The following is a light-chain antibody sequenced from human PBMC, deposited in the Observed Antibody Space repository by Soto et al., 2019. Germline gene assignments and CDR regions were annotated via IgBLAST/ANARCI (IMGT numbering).Light chain of an antibody. CDR2: DVS. V-gene: IGLV2-14*03. Sequence: QSALTQPASVSGSPGQSITISCTGTTSDIGDSKYVSWYQQHPGKAPKLMIYDVSNRPSGVSNRFSGSKSGNTASLTVSGLQAEDEADYYCSSFAGSPVVFGGGTKLTVL. CDR1: TSDIGDSKY. J-gene: IGLJ2*01. CDR3: SSFAGSPVV.